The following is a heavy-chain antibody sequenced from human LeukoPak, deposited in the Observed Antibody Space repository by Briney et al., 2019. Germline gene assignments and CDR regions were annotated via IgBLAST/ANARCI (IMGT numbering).Heavy chain of an antibody. CDR2: IYTSGST. J-gene: IGHJ4*02. CDR3: ARAFYDILTGYYFDS. V-gene: IGHV4-61*02. Sequence: SETLSLTCSVSGGSISNTNYYWGWIRQPPGKGLEWIGRIYTSGSTNYNPSLKSRVSISVDTSKNQYSLKLSSVTAADTAVYYCARAFYDILTGYYFDSWGQGTLLTVSS. CDR1: GGSISNTNYY. D-gene: IGHD3-9*01.